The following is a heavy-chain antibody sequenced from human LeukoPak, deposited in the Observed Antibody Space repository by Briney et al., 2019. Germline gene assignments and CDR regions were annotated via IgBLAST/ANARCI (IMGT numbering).Heavy chain of an antibody. J-gene: IGHJ4*02. Sequence: GGSLRLSCVASGFTFDDYAMHWVRQAPGKGLEWVSLISWDGGSTYYADSVKGRFTISRDNSKNSLYQQMNSLRAEDTALYYCAKDGLGQPDYWGQGTLVTVSS. CDR2: ISWDGGST. CDR3: AKDGLGQPDY. D-gene: IGHD1-1*01. CDR1: GFTFDDYA. V-gene: IGHV3-43D*04.